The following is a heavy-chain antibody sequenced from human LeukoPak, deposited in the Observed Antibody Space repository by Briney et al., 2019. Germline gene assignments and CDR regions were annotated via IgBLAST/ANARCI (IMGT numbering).Heavy chain of an antibody. CDR2: IDKHGSGK. V-gene: IGHV3-7*01. CDR1: GFTFSISW. J-gene: IGHJ4*02. CDR3: AREAGWGYYDL. D-gene: IGHD1-26*01. Sequence: GGSLRLSCVASGFTFSISWVTWVRQAPGKGLEWVANIDKHGSGKYYVDSVKGRFAISRDYASNSVFLQMNSLRAEDTSVYYCAREAGWGYYDLWGQGTPVTVSS.